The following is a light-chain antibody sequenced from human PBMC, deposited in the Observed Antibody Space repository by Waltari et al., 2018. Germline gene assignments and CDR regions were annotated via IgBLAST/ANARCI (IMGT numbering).Light chain of an antibody. V-gene: IGKV1-39*01. Sequence: DIQMTQSPSSLSASVGDRVTITCRATQSINNYLNWYQHKPGRAPKLLIYAASSLQSGVPSRFTGSGSGTHFTLTITSLQPEDFATYYCQQTYGSPPTFGPGTKVDI. CDR2: AAS. CDR1: QSINNY. CDR3: QQTYGSPPT. J-gene: IGKJ3*01.